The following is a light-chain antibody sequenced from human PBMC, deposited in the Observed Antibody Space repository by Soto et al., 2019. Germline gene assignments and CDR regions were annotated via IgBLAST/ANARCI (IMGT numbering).Light chain of an antibody. Sequence: TVLTQSPGTLSLSPGDRATLSCRASQTVTNNYLAWYQQQPGQPPRLLIYGASSRATGIPGRFSGSGSGTYFTLTISRLEPEDFAVYYCQRYGGSMTFGQGTKVDIK. J-gene: IGKJ1*01. CDR1: QTVTNNY. CDR3: QRYGGSMT. V-gene: IGKV3-20*01. CDR2: GAS.